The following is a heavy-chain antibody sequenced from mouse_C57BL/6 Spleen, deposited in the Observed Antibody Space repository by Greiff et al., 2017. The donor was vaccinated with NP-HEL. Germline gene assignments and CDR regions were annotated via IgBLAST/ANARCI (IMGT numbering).Heavy chain of an antibody. CDR2: ISGGGGNT. CDR1: GFTFSSYT. J-gene: IGHJ4*01. D-gene: IGHD1-1*01. CDR3: ARQGYYGSSYVRAMDY. Sequence: EVQLVESGGGLVKPGGSLKLSCAASGFTFSSYTMSWVRQTPEKRLEWVATISGGGGNTYYPDRVKGRFTISRDHAKNTLYLQMSSLRSEDTALYYCARQGYYGSSYVRAMDYWGQGTSVTVSS. V-gene: IGHV5-9*01.